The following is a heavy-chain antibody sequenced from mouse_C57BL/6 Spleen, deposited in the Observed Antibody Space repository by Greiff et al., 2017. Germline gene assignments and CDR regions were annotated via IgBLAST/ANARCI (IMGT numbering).Heavy chain of an antibody. CDR3: AREQIYAYYSNLYAMDY. D-gene: IGHD2-5*01. Sequence: VQLQESGPGLVAPSQSLSITCTVSGFSLTSYAISWVRQPPGKGLEWLGVIWTGGGTNYNSALKSRLSISKDNSKSQAFLKMNSLQTADTARYFCAREQIYAYYSNLYAMDYWGQGTSVTVSS. CDR2: IWTGGGT. V-gene: IGHV2-9-1*01. J-gene: IGHJ4*01. CDR1: GFSLTSYA.